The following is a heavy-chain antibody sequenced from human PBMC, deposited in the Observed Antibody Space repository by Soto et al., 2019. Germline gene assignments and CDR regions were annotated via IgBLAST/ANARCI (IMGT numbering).Heavy chain of an antibody. V-gene: IGHV1-8*01. D-gene: IGHD3-10*01. CDR3: ARMASSGSLNWFDP. CDR1: GYTFTNYE. Sequence: ASVNVSCKASGYTFTNYEINWVRQATGQGLELMGWMNPGSGNTGYAHKFQGRVTMTRXSXXXXAXMXLXXXGTDXTAIYYCARMASSGSLNWFDPWGQGTLVNVSS. J-gene: IGHJ5*02. CDR2: MNPGSGNT.